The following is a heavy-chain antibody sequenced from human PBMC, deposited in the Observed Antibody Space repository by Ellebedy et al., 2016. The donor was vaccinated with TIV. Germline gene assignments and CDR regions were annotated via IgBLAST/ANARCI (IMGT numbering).Heavy chain of an antibody. CDR1: GFTFSDYY. Sequence: GGSLRLSCAASGFTFSDYYMSWIRQAPGKGLEWVAVIWYDGSNKYYADSVKGRFTISRDNSKNTLYLQMNSLRAEDTAVYYCARDDVGGIVVYWGQGTLVTVSS. D-gene: IGHD3-22*01. J-gene: IGHJ4*02. CDR3: ARDDVGGIVVY. CDR2: IWYDGSNK. V-gene: IGHV3-33*08.